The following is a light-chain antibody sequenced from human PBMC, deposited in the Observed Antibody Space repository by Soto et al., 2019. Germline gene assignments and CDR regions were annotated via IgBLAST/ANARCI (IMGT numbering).Light chain of an antibody. Sequence: QSVLTQPPSVSGAPGQRVTISCTGSRSNIGAGYAVHWYQQLPGTAPKLLIYDNTNRPSGVPDRLSASESGTSASLAITGLQSEDEADYYCQSYDTSLSASVFGGGTKVTVL. CDR1: RSNIGAGYA. V-gene: IGLV1-40*01. CDR2: DNT. CDR3: QSYDTSLSASV. J-gene: IGLJ2*01.